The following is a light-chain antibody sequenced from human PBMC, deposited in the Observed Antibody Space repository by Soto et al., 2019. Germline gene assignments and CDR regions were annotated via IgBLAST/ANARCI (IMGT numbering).Light chain of an antibody. V-gene: IGKV2-28*01. CDR3: MQPLQTPPWR. CDR2: LGS. J-gene: IGKJ1*01. CDR1: QSLLHSNGYNY. Sequence: DIVMTQSPLSLPVTPGEPASISCRSSQSLLHSNGYNYLDWYLQKPGQSPQLLIYLGSNRASGVPDRFSGIGSGTDFTLKISRLGVEDFGVFYCMQPLQTPPWRFGQGAKVEVK.